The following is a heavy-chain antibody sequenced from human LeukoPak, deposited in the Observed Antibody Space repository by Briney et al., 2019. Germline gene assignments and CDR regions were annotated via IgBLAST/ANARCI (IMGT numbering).Heavy chain of an antibody. CDR2: ISAYNGNT. CDR1: GYTFTSYG. D-gene: IGHD3-10*01. Sequence: ASVKVSCKASGYTFTSYGISWVRQAPGQGLEWMGWISAYNGNTNYAQKPQGRVTMTTDTSTSTAYMELRSLRSDDTAVYYCARDIYYYGSGGYYSPFDYWGQGTLVTVSS. J-gene: IGHJ4*02. V-gene: IGHV1-18*01. CDR3: ARDIYYYGSGGYYSPFDY.